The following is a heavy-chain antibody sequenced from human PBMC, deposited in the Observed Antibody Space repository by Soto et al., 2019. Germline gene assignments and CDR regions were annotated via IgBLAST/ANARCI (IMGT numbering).Heavy chain of an antibody. CDR3: ASDDYSKADYGMDV. D-gene: IGHD4-4*01. CDR2: IIPIFGTA. V-gene: IGHV1-69*13. J-gene: IGHJ6*02. Sequence: AASVKVSCKASGGTFSSYAISWVRQAPGQGLEWMGGIIPIFGTANYAQKFQGRVTITADESTSTAYMELSSLRSEDTAVYYCASDDYSKADYGMDVWGQGTTVTVSS. CDR1: GGTFSSYA.